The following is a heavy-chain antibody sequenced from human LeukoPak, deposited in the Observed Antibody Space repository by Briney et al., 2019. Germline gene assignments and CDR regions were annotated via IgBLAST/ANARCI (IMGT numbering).Heavy chain of an antibody. CDR3: AGRYDSSGYPLH. J-gene: IGHJ4*02. D-gene: IGHD3-22*01. V-gene: IGHV3-23*01. CDR1: GFTFSSYA. CDR2: ISGSGSST. Sequence: PGGSLRLSCAASGFTFSSYAMSWVRQAPGKGLEWVSAISGSGSSTYYADSVKGRFTISRDNSKNTLYLQMNSLRAEDTAVYYCAGRYDSSGYPLHWGQGTLVTVSS.